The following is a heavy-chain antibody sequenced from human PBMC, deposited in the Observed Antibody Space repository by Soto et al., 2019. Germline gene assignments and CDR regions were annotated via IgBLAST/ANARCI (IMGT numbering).Heavy chain of an antibody. Sequence: GGSLRLSCAASGFTFSSYGMHWVRQAPGKGLEWVGVISYDGSIKYYGDSVKGRFTISRDNSKNTLYLQMNSLRAEDMAVYYCAKDRATTVTFFYYYGLDVWGQGTTVTVSS. CDR3: AKDRATTVTFFYYYGLDV. D-gene: IGHD4-17*01. V-gene: IGHV3-30*18. CDR1: GFTFSSYG. CDR2: ISYDGSIK. J-gene: IGHJ6*02.